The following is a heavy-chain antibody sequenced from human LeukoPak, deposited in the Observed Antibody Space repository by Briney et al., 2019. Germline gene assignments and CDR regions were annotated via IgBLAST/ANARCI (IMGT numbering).Heavy chain of an antibody. CDR1: GYTFTGYY. CDR3: ARVSGSYLSPFDY. V-gene: IGHV1-2*02. D-gene: IGHD1-26*01. CDR2: INPNSGGT. Sequence: ASVKVSCKASGYTFTGYYMHWVRQAPGQGLEWMGWINPNSGGTNYAQKFQGRVTMTRDTSISIAYMELSRLRSDDTAVYYCARVSGSYLSPFDYWGQGTLVTVSS. J-gene: IGHJ4*02.